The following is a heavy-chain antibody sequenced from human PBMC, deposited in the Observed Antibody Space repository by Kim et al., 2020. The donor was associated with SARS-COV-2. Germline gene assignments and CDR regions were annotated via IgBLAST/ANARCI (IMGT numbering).Heavy chain of an antibody. V-gene: IGHV4-39*01. Sequence: SETLSLTCTVSGGSISSSSYYWGWIRQPPGKGLEWIGSIYYSGSTYYNPSLKSRVTISVDTSKNQFSLKLSSVTAADTAVYYCARLSNNWNDNWFDPWGQGTLVTVSS. CDR2: IYYSGST. J-gene: IGHJ5*02. CDR1: GGSISSSSYY. CDR3: ARLSNNWNDNWFDP. D-gene: IGHD1-1*01.